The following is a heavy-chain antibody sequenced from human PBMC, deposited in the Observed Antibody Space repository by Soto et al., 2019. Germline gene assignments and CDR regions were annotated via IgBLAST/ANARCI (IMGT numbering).Heavy chain of an antibody. V-gene: IGHV1-24*01. CDR3: ATGNRYNWKDSYYGMDV. D-gene: IGHD1-20*01. Sequence: ASVKVSCKVSGYTLTELSMHWVRQAPGKGLEWMGGFDPEDGETIYAQKFQGRVTMTEDTSTDTAYMELSSLRSEDTAVYYCATGNRYNWKDSYYGMDVWGQGTTVTVSS. CDR1: GYTLTELS. CDR2: FDPEDGET. J-gene: IGHJ6*02.